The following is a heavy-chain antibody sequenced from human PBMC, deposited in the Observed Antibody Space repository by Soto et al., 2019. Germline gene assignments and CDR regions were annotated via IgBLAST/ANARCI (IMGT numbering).Heavy chain of an antibody. CDR1: GGSISSGGYY. CDR3: AQSAAKYYYYYYMDV. V-gene: IGHV4-31*03. J-gene: IGHJ6*03. CDR2: IYYSGST. Sequence: SETLSLTCTVSGGSISSGGYYWSWIRQHPGKGLEWIGYIYYSGSTYYNPSLKSRVTISVDTSKNQFSLKLSSVTAADTAVYYFAQSAAKYYYYYYMDVWGKGTTVTVSS. D-gene: IGHD2-2*01.